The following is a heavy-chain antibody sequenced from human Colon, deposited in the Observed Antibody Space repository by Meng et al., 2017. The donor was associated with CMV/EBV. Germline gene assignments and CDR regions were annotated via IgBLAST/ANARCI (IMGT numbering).Heavy chain of an antibody. CDR2: IYSRGST. V-gene: IGHV4-59*01. CDR3: ARKIRSGLLEVPAAIYDAFDI. D-gene: IGHD2-2*02. Sequence: GSLRLSCTVSGASISGYYWSWIRQPPGQGLEWIGNIYSRGSTNYNPSLKSRVTISADTSRNQVSLRLSSVTAADTAVYYCARKIRSGLLEVPAAIYDAFDIWGQGTMVTVSS. J-gene: IGHJ3*02. CDR1: GASISGYY.